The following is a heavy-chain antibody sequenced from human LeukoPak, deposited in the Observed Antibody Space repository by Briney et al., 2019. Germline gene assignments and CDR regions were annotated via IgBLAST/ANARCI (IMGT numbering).Heavy chain of an antibody. V-gene: IGHV3-48*01. CDR2: ISSSSSTI. D-gene: IGHD2/OR15-2a*01. CDR1: GFTFSSYS. Sequence: GGSLRLSCAASGFTFSSYSMNWVRQAPGKGLEWVSYISSSSSTIYYADSVKGRFTISRDNAKNSLYLQMNSLRAEDTAVYYRARDGEYDPGYFDYWGQGTLVTVSS. CDR3: ARDGEYDPGYFDY. J-gene: IGHJ4*02.